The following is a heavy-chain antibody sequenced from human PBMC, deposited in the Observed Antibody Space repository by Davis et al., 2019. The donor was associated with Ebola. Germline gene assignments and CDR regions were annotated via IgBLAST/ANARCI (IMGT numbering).Heavy chain of an antibody. Sequence: GESLKISCAASGFTFSDQTMTWVRQAPGRGLEWVSTISSSGSNAHYADSMKGRFTISRENGKNSLYLQMNSLRAGDTAVYYCARGDGSGSYLAYWGQGTLVTVSS. D-gene: IGHD3-10*01. CDR2: ISSSGSNA. J-gene: IGHJ4*02. CDR3: ARGDGSGSYLAY. V-gene: IGHV3-21*01. CDR1: GFTFSDQT.